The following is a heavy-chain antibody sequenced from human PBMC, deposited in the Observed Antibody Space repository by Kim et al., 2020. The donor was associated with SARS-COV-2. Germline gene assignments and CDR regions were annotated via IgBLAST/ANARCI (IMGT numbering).Heavy chain of an antibody. Sequence: GGSLRLSCAASGFTFSHYGMHWVRQAAGKGLEWVSFISFDGSNQYYAESVKGRFTVSRDSSTNSVFLQMNNLRAEDTAIYYCTKDFDVRTRSGSYFDTWG. CDR1: GFTFSHYG. D-gene: IGHD3-9*01. CDR3: TKDFDVRTRSGSYFDT. J-gene: IGHJ4*01. V-gene: IGHV3-30*18. CDR2: ISFDGSNQ.